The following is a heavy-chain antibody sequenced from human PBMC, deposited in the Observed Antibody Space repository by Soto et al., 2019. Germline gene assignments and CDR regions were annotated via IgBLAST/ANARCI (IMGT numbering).Heavy chain of an antibody. CDR2: INHSGST. Sequence: ETLSPTCAVYGGSFSGYYWSWIRQPPGKGLEWIGEINHSGSTNYNPSLKSRVTISVDTSKNQFSLKLSSVTAADTAVYYCARSGYDSPWFDPWGQGTLVTVSS. V-gene: IGHV4-34*01. CDR3: ARSGYDSPWFDP. CDR1: GGSFSGYY. D-gene: IGHD5-12*01. J-gene: IGHJ5*02.